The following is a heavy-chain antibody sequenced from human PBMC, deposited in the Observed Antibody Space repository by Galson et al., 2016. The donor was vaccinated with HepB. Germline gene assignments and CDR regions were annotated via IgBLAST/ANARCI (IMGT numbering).Heavy chain of an antibody. J-gene: IGHJ6*02. CDR2: ITGTGAST. V-gene: IGHV3-43*02. CDR1: GFSFDDYA. CDR3: AKVAGGRIPAAGVDYYYYYALDV. D-gene: IGHD6-13*01. Sequence: SLRLSCAASGFSFDDYAMHWVRQVPGKGLEWVSLITGTGASTYYADSVKGRFTISKGNSKNSLYLQMNSLRTEDSALYYCAKVAGGRIPAAGVDYYYYYALDVWGQGTTVIVSS.